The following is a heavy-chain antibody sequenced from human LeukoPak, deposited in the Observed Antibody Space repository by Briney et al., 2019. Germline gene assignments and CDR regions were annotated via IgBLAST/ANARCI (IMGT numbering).Heavy chain of an antibody. Sequence: SETLSLTCTVSGGSISSGGYYWSWIRQHPGKGLEWIGYIYYSGSTYYNPSLKSRVTISVDTSKNQFSLKLSSVTAADTAVYYCAIEVRDYYGSGSLVYYYYYMDVWGKGTTVTVSS. D-gene: IGHD3-10*01. J-gene: IGHJ6*03. CDR2: IYYSGST. CDR3: AIEVRDYYGSGSLVYYYYYMDV. CDR1: GGSISSGGYY. V-gene: IGHV4-31*03.